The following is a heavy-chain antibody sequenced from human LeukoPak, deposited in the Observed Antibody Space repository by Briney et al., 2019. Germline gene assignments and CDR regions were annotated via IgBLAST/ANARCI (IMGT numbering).Heavy chain of an antibody. CDR3: ARAVFYSEY. V-gene: IGHV3-7*05. CDR1: GFTFSRYW. Sequence: PGGSLRLSCAVSGFTFSRYWMSGGRQAPGKGLEWVAYIKQDGSEKYYVDSVKGRFTISRDNAKNSLYLQMNSLRAEVTAVYYCARAVFYSEYWGQGTLVTVSS. D-gene: IGHD2-21*01. J-gene: IGHJ4*02. CDR2: IKQDGSEK.